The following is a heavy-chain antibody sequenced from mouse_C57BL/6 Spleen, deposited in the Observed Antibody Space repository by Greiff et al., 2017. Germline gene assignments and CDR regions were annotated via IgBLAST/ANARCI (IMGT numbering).Heavy chain of an antibody. CDR3: ARGYGYDGYAMDY. J-gene: IGHJ4*01. V-gene: IGHV5-17*01. D-gene: IGHD2-2*01. CDR1: GFTFSDYG. CDR2: ISSGSSTI. Sequence: EVHLVESGGGLVKPGGSLKLSCAASGFTFSDYGMHWVRQAPEKGLEWVAYISSGSSTIYYADTVKGRFTISRDNAKNTLFLQMTSLRSEDTAMYYCARGYGYDGYAMDYWGQGTSVTVSS.